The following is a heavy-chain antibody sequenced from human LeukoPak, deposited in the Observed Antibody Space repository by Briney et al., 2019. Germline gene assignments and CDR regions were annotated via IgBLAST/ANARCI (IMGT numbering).Heavy chain of an antibody. V-gene: IGHV4-30-4*01. CDR2: IYYSGST. Sequence: SETLSLTCTVSGGPISSGDYYWSWIRQPPGKGLEWIGYIYYSGSTYYNSSLKSRVTLSVDTSKNQFSLKLSSVTAADTAVYYCAREKSDYANWFDPWGQGTLVTVSS. CDR3: AREKSDYANWFDP. D-gene: IGHD4-17*01. J-gene: IGHJ5*02. CDR1: GGPISSGDYY.